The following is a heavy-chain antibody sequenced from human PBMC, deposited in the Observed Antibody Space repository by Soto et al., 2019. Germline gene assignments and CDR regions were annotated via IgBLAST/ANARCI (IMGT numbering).Heavy chain of an antibody. CDR1: GGFISSDSYY. V-gene: IGHV4-39*07. CDR3: ARSPGGDDSSGYWAFDI. J-gene: IGHJ3*02. Sequence: PSETLSLTCTVSGGFISSDSYYWGWIRQSPEKGLEWIASISYSGSTYNNPTLKSRLIISVDTSKSQFSLRLSSVTAADTAVYYWARSPGGDDSSGYWAFDIWGQGTMVT. D-gene: IGHD3-22*01. CDR2: ISYSGST.